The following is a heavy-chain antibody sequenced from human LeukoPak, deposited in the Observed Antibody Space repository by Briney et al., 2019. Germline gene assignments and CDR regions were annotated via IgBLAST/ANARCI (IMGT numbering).Heavy chain of an antibody. CDR1: GGSISSGSYY. J-gene: IGHJ3*02. CDR2: IYTSGST. V-gene: IGHV4-61*02. Sequence: SETLSLTCTVSGGSISSGSYYWSWIRQPAGKGLEWIGRIYTSGSTNYNPSLKSRVTISVDTSKNQFSLKLSSVTAADTAVYYCARDRWDYYDSSGYFGAYDIWGQGTMVTVSS. CDR3: ARDRWDYYDSSGYFGAYDI. D-gene: IGHD3-22*01.